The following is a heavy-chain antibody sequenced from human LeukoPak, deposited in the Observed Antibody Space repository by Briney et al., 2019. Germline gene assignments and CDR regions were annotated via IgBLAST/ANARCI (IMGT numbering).Heavy chain of an antibody. CDR2: INHSGST. J-gene: IGHJ4*02. V-gene: IGHV4-34*01. CDR3: ARGKRAVAGKDY. Sequence: SETLSLTCPVYGGSFSGYYWSWIRQPPGKGLEWIGEINHSGSTNYNPSLKSRVTISVDTSKNQFSLKLSSVTAADTAVYYCARGKRAVAGKDYWGQGTLVTVSS. CDR1: GGSFSGYY. D-gene: IGHD6-19*01.